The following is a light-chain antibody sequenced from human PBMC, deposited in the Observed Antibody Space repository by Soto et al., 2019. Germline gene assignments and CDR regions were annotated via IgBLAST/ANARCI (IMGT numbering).Light chain of an antibody. V-gene: IGKV3-15*01. CDR2: ETS. J-gene: IGKJ1*01. Sequence: EIVMTQSPATLSVSPGERATLSCRASQSVSSNLAWYQQKPGQAPRLLIYETSIRATGIPARFSGSGSGTEFTLTISSLQSEDFAVYYCQQYHKWPPWTFGQGTKVE. CDR1: QSVSSN. CDR3: QQYHKWPPWT.